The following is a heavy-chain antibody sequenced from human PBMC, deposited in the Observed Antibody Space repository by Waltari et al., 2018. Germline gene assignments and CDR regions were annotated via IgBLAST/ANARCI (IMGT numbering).Heavy chain of an antibody. CDR1: GFTFSGFG. CDR3: SKELVVVVIYGMDV. Sequence: QVRLVESGGGVVQPGRSLRLSCAASGFTFSGFGMHWVAPAPGKGLEWVAVISYDGSNKYYADSVKGRFTISRDNSKNTMYLQMNSLRAEETAVYYCSKELVVVVIYGMDVWGQGTTVTVSS. V-gene: IGHV3-30*18. J-gene: IGHJ6*02. CDR2: ISYDGSNK. D-gene: IGHD2-15*01.